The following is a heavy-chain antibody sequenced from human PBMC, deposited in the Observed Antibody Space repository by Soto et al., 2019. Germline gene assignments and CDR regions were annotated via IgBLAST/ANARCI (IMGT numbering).Heavy chain of an antibody. J-gene: IGHJ5*02. Sequence: QMQLVQSGPEVKKPGTSVKVSCKASGFTFTSSAVQWVRQARGQRLEWIGWIVVGSGNTNYAQKFQERVTITRDMXXSTANMELSSLRSEDTAVYYCAAGRYSSSSGWFDPWGQGTLVTVSS. CDR1: GFTFTSSA. D-gene: IGHD6-6*01. CDR3: AAGRYSSSSGWFDP. CDR2: IVVGSGNT. V-gene: IGHV1-58*01.